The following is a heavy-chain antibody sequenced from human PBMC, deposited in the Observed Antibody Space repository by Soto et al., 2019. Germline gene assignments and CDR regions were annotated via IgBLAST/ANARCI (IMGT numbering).Heavy chain of an antibody. CDR1: GYTFTSYD. Sequence: QVQLVQSGAEVKKPGASVKVSCKASGYTFTSYDINWVRQATGQGLEWMGWMNPNSGNTGYAQKFEGRVTMYRNNTKSTAYIDLSSLRSEDTAVYYCARAMTPTITIFGVVIIYAFDIWGQGTMVNVSS. D-gene: IGHD3-3*01. CDR2: MNPNSGNT. J-gene: IGHJ3*02. V-gene: IGHV1-8*01. CDR3: ARAMTPTITIFGVVIIYAFDI.